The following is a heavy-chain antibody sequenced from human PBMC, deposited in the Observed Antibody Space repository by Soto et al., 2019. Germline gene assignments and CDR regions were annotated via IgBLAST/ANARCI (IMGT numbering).Heavy chain of an antibody. D-gene: IGHD3-10*01. V-gene: IGHV3-72*01. J-gene: IGHJ6*03. CDR3: ARNSYYGSGRNYMDV. CDR1: GFTFSDHY. CDR2: TRNKANSYTT. Sequence: LRLSCAASGFTFSDHYMDWVRQAPGKGLEWVGRTRNKANSYTTEYAASVKGRFTISRDDSKNSLYLQMNSLKTEDTAVYYCARNSYYGSGRNYMDVWGKGTTVTVSS.